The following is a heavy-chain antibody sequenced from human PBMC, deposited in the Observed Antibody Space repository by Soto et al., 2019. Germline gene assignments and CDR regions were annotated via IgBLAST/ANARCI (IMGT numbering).Heavy chain of an antibody. CDR1: GFMFSSAW. CDR2: IKSKGGGGAR. D-gene: IGHD1-1*01. CDR3: VEGWNDF. Sequence: EVQMVQSGGDLVKPGGSLRLSCVTSGFMFSSAWMNWVRQAPGKGLEWVARIKSKGGGGARDYAAPVKGRFTISRDDSKNTVHLQMNSLRAEDTAVYYCVEGWNDFWGQGTLVTVSS. V-gene: IGHV3-15*01. J-gene: IGHJ4*02.